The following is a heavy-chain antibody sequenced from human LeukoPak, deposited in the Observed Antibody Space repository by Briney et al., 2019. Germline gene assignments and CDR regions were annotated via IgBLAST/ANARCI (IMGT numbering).Heavy chain of an antibody. CDR2: ISYDGSNK. V-gene: IGHV3-30*18. CDR3: ANLLYYDSSGYTEAFDI. D-gene: IGHD3-22*01. Sequence: GGSLRLSCAASGFTFSSYGMHWVRQAPGKGLEWVAVISYDGSNKYYADSVKGRFTISRDNSKNTLYLQMNSLRAEDTAVYYRANLLYYDSSGYTEAFDIWGQGTMVTVSS. J-gene: IGHJ3*02. CDR1: GFTFSSYG.